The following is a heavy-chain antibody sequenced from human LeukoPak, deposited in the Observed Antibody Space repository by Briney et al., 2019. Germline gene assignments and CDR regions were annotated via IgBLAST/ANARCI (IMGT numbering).Heavy chain of an antibody. D-gene: IGHD6-13*01. CDR3: AKGPLEGYSNSWRGDY. CDR1: GSTFSSYA. CDR2: IRGSGDYT. J-gene: IGHJ4*02. Sequence: GGPLRLSCVVSGSTFSSYAMSWVRQSPGKGLEWVSAIRGSGDYTYYEDSVKRRFTISRDNSKNTLYLQMDSLRAEDTAIYYCAKGPLEGYSNSWRGDYWGQGTLVTVSS. V-gene: IGHV3-23*01.